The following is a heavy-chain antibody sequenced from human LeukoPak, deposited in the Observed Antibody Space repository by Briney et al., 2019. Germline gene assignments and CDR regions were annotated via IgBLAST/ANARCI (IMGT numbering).Heavy chain of an antibody. D-gene: IGHD2-15*01. J-gene: IGHJ6*02. CDR2: TYYRSKWYN. Sequence: SQTLSLTCAISGDSVSSNSAAWNWIRQSPSRGLEWLGRTYYRSKWYNDYAVSVKSRITINPDTSKNQFSLQLNSVTPEDTAVYYCAKMGYCSGGSCYSYYYGMDVWGQGTTVTVSS. CDR3: AKMGYCSGGSCYSYYYGMDV. CDR1: GDSVSSNSAA. V-gene: IGHV6-1*01.